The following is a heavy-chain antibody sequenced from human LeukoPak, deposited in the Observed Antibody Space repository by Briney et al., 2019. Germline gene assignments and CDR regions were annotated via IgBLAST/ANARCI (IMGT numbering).Heavy chain of an antibody. CDR3: ARNPRSDYYDSSGHTGTYWYFDL. Sequence: PSQTLSLTCTVSGDSISSGNYYWTWIRQPAGKGLEWIGYIYYSGSTNYNPSLKSRVTISVDTSKNQFSLKLSSVTAADTAVYYCARNPRSDYYDSSGHTGTYWYFDLWGRGTLVTVSS. CDR1: GDSISSGNYY. CDR2: IYYSGST. J-gene: IGHJ2*01. V-gene: IGHV4-61*10. D-gene: IGHD3-22*01.